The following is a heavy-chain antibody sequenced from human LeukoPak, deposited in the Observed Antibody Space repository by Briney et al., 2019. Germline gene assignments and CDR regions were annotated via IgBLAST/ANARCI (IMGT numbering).Heavy chain of an antibody. J-gene: IGHJ4*02. Sequence: GGSLRLSCAASGFTVSSNYMSWVRQAPGKGLEWVSSISSSSSYIYYADSVKGRFTISRDNAKNSLYLQMNSLRAEDTAVYYCAREDTAMVTGFDYWGQGTLVTVSS. CDR3: AREDTAMVTGFDY. CDR2: ISSSSSYI. CDR1: GFTVSSNY. D-gene: IGHD5-18*01. V-gene: IGHV3-21*01.